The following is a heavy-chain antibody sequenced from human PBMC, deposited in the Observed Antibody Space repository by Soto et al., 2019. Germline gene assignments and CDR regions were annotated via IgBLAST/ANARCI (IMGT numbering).Heavy chain of an antibody. CDR2: INHSGST. V-gene: IGHV4-34*01. Sequence: LSLTCAVYGGSFSGYYWSWIRQPPGKGLEWIGEINHSGSTNYNPSLKSRVTISVDTSKNQFSLKLSSVTAADTAVYYCARVFYYDYVWGSYRPRFETFDYWGQGTLVTVSS. D-gene: IGHD3-16*02. CDR1: GGSFSGYY. J-gene: IGHJ4*02. CDR3: ARVFYYDYVWGSYRPRFETFDY.